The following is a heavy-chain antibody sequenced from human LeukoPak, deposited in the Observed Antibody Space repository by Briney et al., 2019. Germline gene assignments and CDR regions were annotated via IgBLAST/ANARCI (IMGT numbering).Heavy chain of an antibody. Sequence: SETLSLTCTVSGGSISSGGYYWRWIRQPPGKGLEWIGYIYHSGSTYYNPSLKSRVTISVDRSKNQFSLKLSSVTAADTAVYYCARDHRYSSSSYYFDYWGQGTLVTVSS. CDR1: GGSISSGGYY. CDR3: ARDHRYSSSSYYFDY. J-gene: IGHJ4*02. CDR2: IYHSGST. V-gene: IGHV4-30-2*01. D-gene: IGHD6-6*01.